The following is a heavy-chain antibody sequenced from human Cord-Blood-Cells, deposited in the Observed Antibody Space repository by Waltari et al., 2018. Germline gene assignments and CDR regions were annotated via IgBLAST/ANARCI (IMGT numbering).Heavy chain of an antibody. D-gene: IGHD3-3*01. CDR3: ARGQSYDFWSGYYYNWFDP. Sequence: QVQLVQSGAEVKKPGASVKVSCKASGYTFTSYDINWVRQATGQGLEWMGWMNPNSSNTGYAQKFQGRVTITRNTSISTAYMELSSLRSEDTAVYYCARGQSYDFWSGYYYNWFDPWGQGTLVTVSS. V-gene: IGHV1-8*03. CDR2: MNPNSSNT. J-gene: IGHJ5*02. CDR1: GYTFTSYD.